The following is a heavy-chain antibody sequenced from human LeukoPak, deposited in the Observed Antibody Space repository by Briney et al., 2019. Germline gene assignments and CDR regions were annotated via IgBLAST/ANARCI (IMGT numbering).Heavy chain of an antibody. Sequence: GGSLRLSCAASGFTFTSYGMHWVRQAPGKGLEWLALIPYDGSNKYSADSVKGRFTIPRDNSKNTLYLQMDSLRADDTAVYYCAKDTAAGECTGGNCYSYFDYWGQGTLVTVSS. J-gene: IGHJ4*02. D-gene: IGHD2-15*01. CDR1: GFTFTSYG. CDR2: IPYDGSNK. V-gene: IGHV3-30*18. CDR3: AKDTAAGECTGGNCYSYFDY.